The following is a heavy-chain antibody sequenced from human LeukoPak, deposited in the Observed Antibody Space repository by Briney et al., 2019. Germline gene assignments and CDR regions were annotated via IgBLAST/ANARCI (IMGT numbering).Heavy chain of an antibody. CDR3: AIASYYFDY. CDR1: GFTVNEFW. Sequence: GGSLRLSCAASGFTVNEFWMNWVRQAPGKGLEWVSYISSSGSTIYYADSVKGRFTISRDNAKNSLYLQMNSLRAEDTAVYYCAIASYYFDYWGQGTLVTVSS. V-gene: IGHV3-11*04. CDR2: ISSSGSTI. J-gene: IGHJ4*02.